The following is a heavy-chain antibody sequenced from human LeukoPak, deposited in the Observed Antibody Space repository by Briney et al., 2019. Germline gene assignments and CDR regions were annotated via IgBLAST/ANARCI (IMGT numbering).Heavy chain of an antibody. D-gene: IGHD3-10*01. Sequence: SVKVSFKASGGTFISYAISWVRRAPGQGLEWMGRIIPIFGTANYAQKFQGRVTITTDESTSTAYMELSSLRSEDTAVYYCASSVQFGELHPDYYYYYYMDVWGKGTTVTVSS. J-gene: IGHJ6*03. V-gene: IGHV1-69*05. CDR1: GGTFISYA. CDR3: ASSVQFGELHPDYYYYYYMDV. CDR2: IIPIFGTA.